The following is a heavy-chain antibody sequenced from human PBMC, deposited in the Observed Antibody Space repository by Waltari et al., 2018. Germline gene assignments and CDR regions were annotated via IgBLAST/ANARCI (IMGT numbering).Heavy chain of an antibody. J-gene: IGHJ4*02. CDR2: ILHDGSNE. CDR1: GFTFSRFG. V-gene: IGHV3-33*01. Sequence: QVQLVESGGGVVQPGRSLRLSCAASGFTFSRFGMHWVRQAPGKGLGWVAVILHDGSNEYYVDSGKGRFTISRDKSKNKLYLQMNSLRAEDSAVYYCASQSTTLFDYWGQGTLVTVSS. D-gene: IGHD2-15*01. CDR3: ASQSTTLFDY.